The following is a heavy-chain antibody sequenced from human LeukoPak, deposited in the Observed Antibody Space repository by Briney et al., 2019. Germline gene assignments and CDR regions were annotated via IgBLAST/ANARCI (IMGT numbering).Heavy chain of an antibody. D-gene: IGHD3-10*01. V-gene: IGHV4-4*07. Sequence: SETLSLTCTVSGGSISSYYWSWIRQPAGKGXXXXXXXXTSGSTNYNPSLKSRVTMSVDTSKNQFSLKLSSVTAADTAVYYCARDRSWAASGTMSAFDIWGQGTMVTVSS. CDR2: XXTSGST. CDR1: GGSISSYY. CDR3: ARDRSWAASGTMSAFDI. J-gene: IGHJ3*02.